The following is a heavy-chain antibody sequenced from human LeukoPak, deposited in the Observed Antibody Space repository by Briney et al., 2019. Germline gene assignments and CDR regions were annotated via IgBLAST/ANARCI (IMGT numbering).Heavy chain of an antibody. J-gene: IGHJ3*02. D-gene: IGHD2-21*02. V-gene: IGHV1-18*04. CDR1: GYTFTNYY. CDR2: ISAYNGNT. CDR3: ARDLAVVTAFGQHAFDI. Sequence: VASVKVSCKASGYTFTNYYMHWVRQAPGQGLEWMGWISAYNGNTIYAQKLQGRVTMTTDTSTTTVYMELRSLRSDDTAVYYCARDLAVVTAFGQHAFDIWGQGTMVTVSS.